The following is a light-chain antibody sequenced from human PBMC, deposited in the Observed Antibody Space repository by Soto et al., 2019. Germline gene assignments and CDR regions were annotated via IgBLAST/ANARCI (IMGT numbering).Light chain of an antibody. CDR2: GAS. Sequence: EILMTQSPASLSVSPGGRATLSCRASQDISGNLAWYQQKPGQGPRLLIYGASPRATGIPARFSGSGSGTDFTLTISSLQSEDIAVYYCQQYYNWPLYTFGRGTRLEI. V-gene: IGKV3-15*01. CDR3: QQYYNWPLYT. J-gene: IGKJ2*01. CDR1: QDISGN.